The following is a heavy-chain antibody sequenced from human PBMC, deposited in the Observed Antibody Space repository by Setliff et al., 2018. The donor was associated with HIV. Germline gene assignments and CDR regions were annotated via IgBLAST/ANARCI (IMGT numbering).Heavy chain of an antibody. CDR3: TRSNTSKSIDF. CDR1: GGSFTAYY. Sequence: PSETLSLTCGVYGGSFTAYYWSWIRQPPGKGLEWIGEINHSGSTNYNPSLKSRVTISVDTSKSQFSLKLTSVTAADTAVYYCTRSNTSKSIDFWDQGTPVTVSS. J-gene: IGHJ4*02. CDR2: INHSGST. V-gene: IGHV4-34*01.